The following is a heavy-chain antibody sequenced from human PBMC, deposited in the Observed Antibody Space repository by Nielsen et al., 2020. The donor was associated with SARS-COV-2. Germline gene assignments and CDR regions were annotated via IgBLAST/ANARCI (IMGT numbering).Heavy chain of an antibody. D-gene: IGHD2-8*01. Sequence: LKISCAASGFSISSYNMNWVRQAPGKGLEWFSYISISSSTIDYADSVKGRFTISRDNAKNSLFLQMDSLGAEDTAVYFCARCNGPYWYFDLWGRGTQVTVSS. CDR3: ARCNGPYWYFDL. CDR1: GFSISSYN. CDR2: ISISSSTI. J-gene: IGHJ2*01. V-gene: IGHV3-48*01.